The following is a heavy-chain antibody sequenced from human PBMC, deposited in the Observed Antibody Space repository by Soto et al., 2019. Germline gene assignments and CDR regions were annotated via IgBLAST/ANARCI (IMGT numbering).Heavy chain of an antibody. V-gene: IGHV1-18*01. D-gene: IGHD6-13*01. J-gene: IGHJ6*03. CDR2: ISAYNGNT. Sequence: GASVKVSCKASGYTFTGYGISWVRQAPGQGLEWMGWISAYNGNTNYAQKLQGRVTMTTDTSTSTAYMELRSLRSDDTAVYYCARLYSSSWGGTYYYYYYMDAWGKGTTVTVSS. CDR1: GYTFTGYG. CDR3: ARLYSSSWGGTYYYYYYMDA.